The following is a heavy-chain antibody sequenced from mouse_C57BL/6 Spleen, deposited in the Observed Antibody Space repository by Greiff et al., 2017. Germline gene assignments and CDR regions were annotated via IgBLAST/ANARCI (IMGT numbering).Heavy chain of an antibody. D-gene: IGHD1-1*01. J-gene: IGHJ2*01. CDR3: ARQGYYGIDY. CDR2: ISNGGGST. V-gene: IGHV5-12*01. CDR1: GFTFSDYY. Sequence: EVKLVESGGGLVQPGGSLKLSCAASGFTFSDYYMYWVRQTPEKRLEWVAYISNGGGSTYSPDAVKGRFTISRDNAKNTLYLQMSRLQSEDTARYYCARQGYYGIDYWGQGTTLTVSS.